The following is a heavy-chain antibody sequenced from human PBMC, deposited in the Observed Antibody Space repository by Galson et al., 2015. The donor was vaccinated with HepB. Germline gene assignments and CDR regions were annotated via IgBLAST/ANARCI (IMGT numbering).Heavy chain of an antibody. CDR2: INPNSGGT. Sequence: SVKVSCKASGYTFTGYYMLWVRQAPGQGLEWMGWINPNSGGTNYAQKFQGWVTMTRDTSISTAYMELSRLRSDDTAVYYCARYSSSGDFDYWGQGTLVTVSS. D-gene: IGHD6-13*01. V-gene: IGHV1-2*04. J-gene: IGHJ4*02. CDR3: ARYSSSGDFDY. CDR1: GYTFTGYY.